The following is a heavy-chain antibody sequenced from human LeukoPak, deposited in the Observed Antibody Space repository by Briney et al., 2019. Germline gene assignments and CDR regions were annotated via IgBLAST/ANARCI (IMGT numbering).Heavy chain of an antibody. D-gene: IGHD3-22*01. CDR2: INPNSGGT. CDR3: ARGPPFYYYDSSGPDY. J-gene: IGHJ4*02. CDR1: GYTFTGYY. Sequence: GASVKVSCKASGYTFTGYYMHWVRQAPGQGLEWMGWINPNSGGTNYAQKFQGRVTMTRDTSISTAYMELSRLRSDDTAVYYCARGPPFYYYDSSGPDYWGQGTLATVSS. V-gene: IGHV1-2*02.